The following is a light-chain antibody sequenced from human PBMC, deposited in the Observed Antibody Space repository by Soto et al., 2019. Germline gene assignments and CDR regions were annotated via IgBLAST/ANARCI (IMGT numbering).Light chain of an antibody. V-gene: IGKV3D-15*01. CDR3: QQYHNWVT. CDR1: QSVSSN. CDR2: GAS. Sequence: IALTQSPGTLSVSPGERATLSCGASQSVSSNLAWYQQKPGQAPRLLIYGASTRATGIPARFSGSGSGTEFTLSISSLQSEDFAVYFCQQYHNWVTFGGGTKVDIK. J-gene: IGKJ4*01.